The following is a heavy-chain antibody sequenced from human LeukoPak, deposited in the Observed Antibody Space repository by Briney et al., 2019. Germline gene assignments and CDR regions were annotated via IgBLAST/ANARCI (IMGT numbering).Heavy chain of an antibody. CDR3: ARVEIAVAGIEGSVAVDY. V-gene: IGHV4-38-2*02. Sequence: PSETLSLTCTVSGYSISSGYYWGWIRQPPGKGLEWIGSIYHSGSTYYNPSLKSRVTISVDTSKNQFSLKLSSVTAADTAVYYCARVEIAVAGIEGSVAVDYWGQGTLVTVSS. CDR1: GYSISSGYY. J-gene: IGHJ4*02. D-gene: IGHD6-19*01. CDR2: IYHSGST.